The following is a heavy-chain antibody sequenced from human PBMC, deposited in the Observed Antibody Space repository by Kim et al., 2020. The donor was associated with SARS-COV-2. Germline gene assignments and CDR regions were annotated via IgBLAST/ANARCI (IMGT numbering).Heavy chain of an antibody. CDR3: VRDSSALY. Sequence: DGSNIDYADSVKGRFTISRDNTKNTLYLQMNNLRAEDMAVYYCVRDSSALYWGQGTLVTVFS. CDR2: DGSNI. D-gene: IGHD3-22*01. V-gene: IGHV3-74*01. J-gene: IGHJ4*02.